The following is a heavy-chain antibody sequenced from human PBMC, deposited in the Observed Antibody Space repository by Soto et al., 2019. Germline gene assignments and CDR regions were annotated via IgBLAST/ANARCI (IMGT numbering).Heavy chain of an antibody. CDR2: ISGSGGST. J-gene: IGHJ5*02. V-gene: IGHV3-23*01. Sequence: GGSLRLSCAASGFTFSSYAMSWVRQAPGKGLEWVSAISGSGGSTYYAASVKGRFTISRDNSKNTLYLQMNSLRAEDTAVYYCTKVPHSSAPYNGFDPWGQGTLVTVSS. CDR3: TKVPHSSAPYNGFDP. CDR1: GFTFSSYA. D-gene: IGHD6-6*01.